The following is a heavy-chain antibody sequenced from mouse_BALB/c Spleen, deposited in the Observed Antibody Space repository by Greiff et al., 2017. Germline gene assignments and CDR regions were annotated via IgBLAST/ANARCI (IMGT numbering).Heavy chain of an antibody. CDR2: ISSGGSYT. CDR3: ARQDGNYEAAWFAY. V-gene: IGHV5-9-3*01. CDR1: GFTFSSYA. D-gene: IGHD2-1*01. Sequence: EVKLVESGGGLVKPGGSLKLSCAASGFTFSSYAMSWVRQTPEKRLEWVATISSGGSYTYYPDSVKGRFTISRDNAKNTLYLQMSSLRSEDTAMYYCARQDGNYEAAWFAYWGQGTLVTVSA. J-gene: IGHJ3*01.